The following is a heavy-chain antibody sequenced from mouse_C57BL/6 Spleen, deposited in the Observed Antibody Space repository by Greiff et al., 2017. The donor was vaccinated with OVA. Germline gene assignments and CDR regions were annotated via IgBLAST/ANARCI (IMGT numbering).Heavy chain of an antibody. CDR2: IDPETGGT. J-gene: IGHJ2*01. CDR1: GYTFTDYE. Sequence: LVESGAELVRPGASVTLSCKASGYTFTDYEMHWVKQTPVHGLEWIGAIDPETGGTAYNQKFKGKAILTADKSSSTAYMELRSLTSEDSAVYYCTRSGYYGSRYFDYWGQGTTLTVSS. D-gene: IGHD1-1*01. V-gene: IGHV1-15*01. CDR3: TRSGYYGSRYFDY.